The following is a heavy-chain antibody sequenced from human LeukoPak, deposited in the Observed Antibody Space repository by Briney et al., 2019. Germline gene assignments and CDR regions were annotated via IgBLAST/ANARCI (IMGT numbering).Heavy chain of an antibody. V-gene: IGHV4-31*03. CDR3: ARGRRTRITGTHRFNP. D-gene: IGHD1-20*01. CDR2: IYYSGSTSGST. J-gene: IGHJ5*02. CDR1: GGSISSGGYY. Sequence: SETLSLTCTVSGGSISSGGYYWSWIRQYPGEGLEWVGYIYYSGSTSGSTYYNPSLKSRLTISIDTSENQFSLKLSSVTAADTAVYYCARGRRTRITGTHRFNPWGQGTLVTVSS.